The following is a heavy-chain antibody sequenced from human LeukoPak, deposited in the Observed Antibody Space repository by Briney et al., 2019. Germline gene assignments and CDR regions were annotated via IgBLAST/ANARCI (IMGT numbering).Heavy chain of an antibody. Sequence: GGSLRLSCAASGFTFSSYAMSWVRQAPGKGLEWVSVISGSGGSTYYADSVKGRFTISRDNSKNTLYLQMNSLGAEDTAVYYCAKGGGGSCYTSNDYWGQGTLVTVFS. D-gene: IGHD2-15*01. J-gene: IGHJ4*02. CDR2: ISGSGGST. V-gene: IGHV3-23*01. CDR1: GFTFSSYA. CDR3: AKGGGGSCYTSNDY.